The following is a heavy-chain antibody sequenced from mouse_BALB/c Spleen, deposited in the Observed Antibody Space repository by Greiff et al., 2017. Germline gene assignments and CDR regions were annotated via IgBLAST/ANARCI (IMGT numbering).Heavy chain of an antibody. J-gene: IGHJ3*01. CDR3: ARSSTATGGFAY. CDR2: ISSGGST. Sequence: DVQLVESGGGLVKPGGSLKLSCAASGFTFSSYAMSWVRQTPEKRLEWVASISSGGSTYYPDSVKGRFTISRDNARNILYLQMSSLRSEDTAMYYCARSSTATGGFAYWGQGTLVTVSA. V-gene: IGHV5-6-5*01. CDR1: GFTFSSYA. D-gene: IGHD1-2*01.